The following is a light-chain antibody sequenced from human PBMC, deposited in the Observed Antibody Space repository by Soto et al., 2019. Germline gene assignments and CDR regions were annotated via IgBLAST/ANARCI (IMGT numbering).Light chain of an antibody. Sequence: QSALTQPASVSGSPGHSITISCVGTSGDIGDYNYVSWYQQHPGKVPKAIIYDVSNRPSGVSYRFSGTKAGNTASLTVSGLQAEDEADYYCCSYTRSGTLIFGTGTKVTVL. V-gene: IGLV2-14*01. CDR1: SGDIGDYNY. J-gene: IGLJ1*01. CDR3: CSYTRSGTLI. CDR2: DVS.